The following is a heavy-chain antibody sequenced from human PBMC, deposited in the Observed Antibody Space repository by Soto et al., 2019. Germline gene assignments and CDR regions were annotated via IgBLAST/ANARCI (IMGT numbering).Heavy chain of an antibody. D-gene: IGHD2-15*01. Sequence: EVQLLESGGGLVQPGGSRRLSCAASGFTFSSYAMSWVRQAPGKGLEWVSTISDSGSTYYADSVKGRFTISRDISKNTLYVQMSSLRAEDTAVYYCAKGGEGYSRGTSCLYHMDAWGKVTTVTVSS. CDR2: ISDSGST. CDR1: GFTFSSYA. CDR3: AKGGEGYSRGTSCLYHMDA. V-gene: IGHV3-23*01. J-gene: IGHJ6*03.